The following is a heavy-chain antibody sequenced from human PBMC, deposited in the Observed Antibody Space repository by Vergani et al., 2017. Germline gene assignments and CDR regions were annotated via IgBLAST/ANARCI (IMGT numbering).Heavy chain of an antibody. CDR1: GGSISSGDYY. J-gene: IGHJ6*02. CDR2: IYYSGST. V-gene: IGHV4-30-4*01. CDR3: ARVRRDDSSGYYYYGMDV. Sequence: QVQLQESGPGLVKPSQTLSLTCTVSGGSISSGDYYWSWIRQPPGKGLEWIGYIYYSGSTYYNPSLKSRVTISVDTSKNQFSLKLSSVTAADTAVYYCARVRRDDSSGYYYYGMDVWGQGTTVTVSS. D-gene: IGHD3-22*01.